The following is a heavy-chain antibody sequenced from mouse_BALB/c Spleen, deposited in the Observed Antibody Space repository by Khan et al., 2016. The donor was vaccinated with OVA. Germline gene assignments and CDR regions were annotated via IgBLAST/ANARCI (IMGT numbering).Heavy chain of an antibody. CDR3: ARTARRKY. CDR1: GYSITSGYG. Sequence: EVKLLETGPGLVKPSQSLSLTCTVTGYSITSGYGWNWIRQFPGNKLEWMGYISYSGSTNYNPSLKSRISITRDTSKNQFFLQLNSVTTEDTATYYCARTARRKYWGQGTTLTVSS. CDR2: ISYSGST. V-gene: IGHV3-2*02. J-gene: IGHJ2*01. D-gene: IGHD1-2*01.